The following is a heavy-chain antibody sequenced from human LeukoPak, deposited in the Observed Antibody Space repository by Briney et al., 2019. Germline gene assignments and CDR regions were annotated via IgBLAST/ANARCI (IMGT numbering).Heavy chain of an antibody. D-gene: IGHD3-16*02. V-gene: IGHV4-59*01. CDR1: GGSISGYY. CDR2: LYYMRGA. Sequence: SETLSLTCTVSGGSISGYYWNWSRQPPGKGVEWIGNLYYMRGAWYKSSLKSRVTTSVDTSRNEFSLKLSSVTAADTAAYYCARSQDMITFGGVIATFDYWGQGTLVTVSS. CDR3: ARSQDMITFGGVIATFDY. J-gene: IGHJ4*02.